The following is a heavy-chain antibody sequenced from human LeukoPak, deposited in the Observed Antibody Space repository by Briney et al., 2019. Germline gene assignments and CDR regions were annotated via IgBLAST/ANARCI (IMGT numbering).Heavy chain of an antibody. CDR1: GFTFSSYS. J-gene: IGHJ3*02. CDR3: ARSVGYSYGYGYDAFDI. CDR2: ISSSSSYI. V-gene: IGHV3-21*01. Sequence: GGSLRLSCAASGFTFSSYSMNWGRQAPGKGLEWGSSISSSSSYIYYADSVKGRVTISRDNAKNSLYLQMNSLRAEDTAVYYCARSVGYSYGYGYDAFDIWGQGTMVTVSS. D-gene: IGHD5-18*01.